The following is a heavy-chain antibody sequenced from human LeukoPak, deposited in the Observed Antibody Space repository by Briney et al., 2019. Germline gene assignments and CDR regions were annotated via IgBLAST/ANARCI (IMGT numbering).Heavy chain of an antibody. CDR3: ARVSYYPPYYFDF. CDR1: AISISHYY. CDR2: IFYIGTT. Sequence: SETLSLTCAVSAISISHYYWSWIRQSPGKGLDWIGYIFYIGTTDYNPSLKSQVTFSVYTSKNQFSLKLSSLTAADTAVYYCARVSYYPPYYFDFWGQGALVIVSS. J-gene: IGHJ4*02. V-gene: IGHV4-59*01. D-gene: IGHD3-22*01.